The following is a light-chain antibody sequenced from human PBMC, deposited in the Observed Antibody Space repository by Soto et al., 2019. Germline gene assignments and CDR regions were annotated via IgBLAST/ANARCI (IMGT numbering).Light chain of an antibody. V-gene: IGLV1-47*01. CDR3: AAWDDSLSGLWV. CDR1: SSNIGSNY. J-gene: IGLJ3*02. Sequence: QSVLTQPPSASGTPGQRVTISCSGSSSNIGSNYVYWYQQLPGTAPKLLIYRNNQRPSGVPDRFSGSKSGTSGSLAISGVRSEDEADYYCAAWDDSLSGLWVFGGGTKVTVL. CDR2: RNN.